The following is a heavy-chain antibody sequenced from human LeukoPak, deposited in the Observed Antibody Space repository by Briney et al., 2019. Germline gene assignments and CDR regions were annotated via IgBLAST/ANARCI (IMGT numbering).Heavy chain of an antibody. CDR1: GCNFRNYW. V-gene: IGHV3-7*01. D-gene: IGHD3-22*01. Sequence: PGGSLRLSCVASGCNFRNYWMTWVRQAPGKGLEWVANIKHDGSEKQYADSVEGRFTISRDNGERSLFLQMNSLRTEDTAVYYCARDPYENGGYGAFDIWGQGTIVSVSS. CDR3: ARDPYENGGYGAFDI. CDR2: IKHDGSEK. J-gene: IGHJ3*02.